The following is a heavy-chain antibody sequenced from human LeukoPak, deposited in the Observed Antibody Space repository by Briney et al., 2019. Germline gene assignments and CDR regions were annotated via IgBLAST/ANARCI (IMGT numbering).Heavy chain of an antibody. J-gene: IGHJ4*02. CDR3: ARGIAAAANYFDY. V-gene: IGHV3-11*05. CDR1: GFTFSAYY. Sequence: GGSLRLSCAASGFTFSAYYTSWIRQAPGKGLEWVSYISTTSSYTNHADSVKGRFTISRDNAKNSLYLQMNSLRAEDTAVYYCARGIAAAANYFDYWGQGTLVTVSS. D-gene: IGHD6-13*01. CDR2: ISTTSSYT.